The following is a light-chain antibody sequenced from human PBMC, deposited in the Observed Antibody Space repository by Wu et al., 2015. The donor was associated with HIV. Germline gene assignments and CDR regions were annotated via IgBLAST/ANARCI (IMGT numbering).Light chain of an antibody. CDR3: HQYNDWPQT. V-gene: IGKV3-15*01. J-gene: IGKJ1*01. Sequence: EIVMTQSPVTLSVSPGESATLSCRASQTVKNNLAWSQQRPGQAPRLLIYGASTRATGIPARFTGRGSGTEFTLTISSMQSEDFAVYYCHQYNDWPQTFGQGTKVEI. CDR2: GAS. CDR1: QTVKNN.